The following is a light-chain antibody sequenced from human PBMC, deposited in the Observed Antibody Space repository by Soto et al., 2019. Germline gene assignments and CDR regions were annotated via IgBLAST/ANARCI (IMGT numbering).Light chain of an antibody. V-gene: IGKV3-15*01. J-gene: IGKJ4*01. CDR1: QSVSSN. CDR3: QQYNNWPLT. CDR2: GAS. Sequence: EVVITQSPATLSVSPGERATLSCRASQSVSSNLAWFQQNPGQAPRLLMYGASTRATGIPARFSGSGSGTEFTLTISSLQSEDSAVYYCQQYNNWPLTFGGGTKVDIK.